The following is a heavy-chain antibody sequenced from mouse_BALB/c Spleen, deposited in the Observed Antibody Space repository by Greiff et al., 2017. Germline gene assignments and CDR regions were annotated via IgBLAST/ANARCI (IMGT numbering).Heavy chain of an antibody. J-gene: IGHJ2*01. CDR1: GYTFTSYW. V-gene: IGHV1-69*02. Sequence: QVQLQQPGAELVKPGASVKLSCKASGYTFTSYWMHWVKQRPGQGLEWIGEIDPSDSYTNYNQKFKGKATLTVDKSSSTAYMQLSSLTSEDSAVYYCARGGVYYFDYWGQGTTLTVSS. CDR2: IDPSDSYT. CDR3: ARGGVYYFDY.